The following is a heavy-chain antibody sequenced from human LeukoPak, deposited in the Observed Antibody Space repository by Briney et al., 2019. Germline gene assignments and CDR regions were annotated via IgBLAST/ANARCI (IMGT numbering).Heavy chain of an antibody. CDR3: ARVRTYGMDA. V-gene: IGHV3-53*01. CDR1: GLIVSTNY. Sequence: GGSLRLSCAASGLIVSTNYMSWVRQAPGKGLELVSVIYNGGGTSYADSVKGRFTISRDNSKNTLYLQMNSLRAEDAAVYYCARVRTYGMDAWGQGTTVTVSS. CDR2: IYNGGGT. J-gene: IGHJ6*02.